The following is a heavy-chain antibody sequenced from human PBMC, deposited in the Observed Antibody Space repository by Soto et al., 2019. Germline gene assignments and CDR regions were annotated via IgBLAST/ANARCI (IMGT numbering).Heavy chain of an antibody. D-gene: IGHD2-2*01. Sequence: QVQLVQSGAEVKKPGSSVNVSCTASGVTFSSYAISWVRQAPGQGLEWMGGIIPISGTANYAQKFQGRVTITANESTSTAYMEMSRLRSEDTAVYYCARSQGSSTSLEIYYYYCYGMDVWGQGPTVTVSS. V-gene: IGHV1-69*01. CDR2: IIPISGTA. CDR1: GVTFSSYA. J-gene: IGHJ6*02. CDR3: ARSQGSSTSLEIYYYYCYGMDV.